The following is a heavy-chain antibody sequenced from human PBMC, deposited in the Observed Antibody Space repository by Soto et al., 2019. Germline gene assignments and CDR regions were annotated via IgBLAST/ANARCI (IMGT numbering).Heavy chain of an antibody. CDR1: GGSLNGYY. D-gene: IGHD3-10*01. CDR2: INDSGSS. Sequence: PSETLSRTCAVHGGSLNGYYWTWVRQPPGKGLEWIGEINDSGSSNYDPSLMSRVTISVATSKSQFSLRLSSVTAADTAIYFCAKRGSGSYYIAPNALDVWGQGTTVTV. V-gene: IGHV4-34*01. J-gene: IGHJ6*02. CDR3: AKRGSGSYYIAPNALDV.